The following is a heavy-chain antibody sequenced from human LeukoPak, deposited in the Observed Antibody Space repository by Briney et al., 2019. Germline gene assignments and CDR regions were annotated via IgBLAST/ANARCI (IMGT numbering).Heavy chain of an antibody. J-gene: IGHJ4*02. V-gene: IGHV3-48*01. CDR3: ARGSLWGSFDY. D-gene: IGHD7-27*01. CDR1: GFLFSSYS. CDR2: ISSGSSTI. Sequence: PGGSLRLSCAASGFLFSSYSMNWVRQAPGKGLEWVSYISSGSSTIYYADSVKGRFTISRDNAKNSLYLEMNSLRAEDTAVYYCARGSLWGSFDYWGQGTLVTVSS.